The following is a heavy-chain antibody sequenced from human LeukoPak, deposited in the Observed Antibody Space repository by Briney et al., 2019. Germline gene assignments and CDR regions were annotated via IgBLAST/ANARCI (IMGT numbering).Heavy chain of an antibody. V-gene: IGHV4-39*01. CDR1: GGSISSSSYY. D-gene: IGHD2-2*02. J-gene: IGHJ4*02. Sequence: PSETLSLTCTVSGGSISSSSYYWGWIRQPPGKGLEWIGSIYYSGSTYYNPSLKSRVTISVDTSKNQFSLKLSSVTAVDTAVYYCARRCSSTSCYNTLPFDYWGQGTLVTVSS. CDR3: ARRCSSTSCYNTLPFDY. CDR2: IYYSGST.